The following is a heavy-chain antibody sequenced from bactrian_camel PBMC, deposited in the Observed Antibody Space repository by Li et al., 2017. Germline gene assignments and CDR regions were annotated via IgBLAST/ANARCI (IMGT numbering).Heavy chain of an antibody. CDR2: IYTGTT. J-gene: IGHJ6*01. D-gene: IGHD2*01. CDR1: GYYYESFL. CDR3: TADESCVRWYLPGSADFGA. Sequence: VQLVESGGGSVQAGGSLRLSCVASGYYYESFLMGWFCQAPGKEPEGVAAIYTGTTTYADSVKGRFTISRVNAKKSLYLQMNSLKPEDTAMYYCTADESCVRWYLPGSADFGAWGQGTQVTVS. V-gene: IGHV3S26*01.